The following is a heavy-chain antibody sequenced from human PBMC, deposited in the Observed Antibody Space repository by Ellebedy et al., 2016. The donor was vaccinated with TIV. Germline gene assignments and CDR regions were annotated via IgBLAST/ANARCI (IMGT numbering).Heavy chain of an antibody. J-gene: IGHJ4*02. V-gene: IGHV1-69*10. CDR3: ARGADRYCTGGKCYRDFDS. CDR2: TIPILGVV. D-gene: IGHD2-15*01. CDR1: GYTFTNYA. Sequence: SVKVSCXASGYTFTNYAMHWVRQAPGQGLEWMGGTIPILGVVNYAQKFQGRVTITADESTSTVYMDLSSLISEDTAVYYCARGADRYCTGGKCYRDFDSWGQGTLVTVSS.